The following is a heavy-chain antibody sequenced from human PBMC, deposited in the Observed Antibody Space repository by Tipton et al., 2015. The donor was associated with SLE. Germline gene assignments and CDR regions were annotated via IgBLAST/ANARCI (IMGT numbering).Heavy chain of an antibody. CDR1: GGSISSGGYY. Sequence: LRLSCTVSGGSISSGGYYWSWIRQHPGKGLEWIGYIYYSGSTYYNPSLKSRISISVDTSKNQLSLNMISVTAADTAVYYCARCRGWYGMDVWGQGTTVTVSS. J-gene: IGHJ6*02. CDR2: IYYSGST. D-gene: IGHD2-15*01. CDR3: ARCRGWYGMDV. V-gene: IGHV4-31*03.